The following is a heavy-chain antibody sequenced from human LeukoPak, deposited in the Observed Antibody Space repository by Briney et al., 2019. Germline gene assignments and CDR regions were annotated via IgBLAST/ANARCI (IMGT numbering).Heavy chain of an antibody. Sequence: GGSLRLSCAASGFTFSSYWMRWVRDAPGKGLVWVSRINSDGSRTSYADSVKGRFTISRDNAKNTLYLQMNSLRAEDTAVYYCARDRFSYLGYCSSTSCSHFDYWGQGTLVTVSS. CDR3: ARDRFSYLGYCSSTSCSHFDY. CDR1: GFTFSSYW. D-gene: IGHD2-2*01. CDR2: INSDGSRT. J-gene: IGHJ4*02. V-gene: IGHV3-74*01.